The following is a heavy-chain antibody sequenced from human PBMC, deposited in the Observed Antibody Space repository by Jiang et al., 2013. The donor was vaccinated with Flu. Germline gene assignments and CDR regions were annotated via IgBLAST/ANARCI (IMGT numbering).Heavy chain of an antibody. CDR2: IIPIFGTA. V-gene: IGHV1-69*01. CDR1: GGTFSSYA. D-gene: IGHD6-13*01. Sequence: SSVKVSCKASGGTFSSYAISWVRQAPGQELEWMGGIIPIFGTANYAQKFQGRVTITADESTSTAYMELSSLRSEDTAVYYCARVGEAAADVGFDYWGQGTLVTVSS. J-gene: IGHJ4*02. CDR3: ARVGEAAADVGFDY.